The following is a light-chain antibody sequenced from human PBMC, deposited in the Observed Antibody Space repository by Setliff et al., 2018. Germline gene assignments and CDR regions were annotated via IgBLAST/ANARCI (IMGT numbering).Light chain of an antibody. Sequence: QSALTQPASVSGSPGQLITISCTGTSSDVGGYNYVSWYQQHPGKAPKLMIYDVSNRPSGVSNRFSGSKSGNTASLTISGLQAEDEADYYCSSYTSSSTSYVFGTGTKGTVL. CDR2: DVS. CDR3: SSYTSSSTSYV. V-gene: IGLV2-14*03. J-gene: IGLJ1*01. CDR1: SSDVGGYNY.